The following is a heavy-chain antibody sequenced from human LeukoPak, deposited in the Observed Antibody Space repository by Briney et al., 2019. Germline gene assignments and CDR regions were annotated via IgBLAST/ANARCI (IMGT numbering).Heavy chain of an antibody. CDR1: GFSFSEYY. CDR3: AREGSGKYYAFDI. CDR2: VSSGSSYT. V-gene: IGHV3-11*06. D-gene: IGHD1-26*01. Sequence: GGSLRLSCAASGFSFSEYYMSWIRQAPGKGLEWVSCVSSGSSYTNYTDSVKGRFTISGDNAKRSLYLQMNSLRAEDTAVYYCAREGSGKYYAFDIWGQRTMVTVSS. J-gene: IGHJ3*02.